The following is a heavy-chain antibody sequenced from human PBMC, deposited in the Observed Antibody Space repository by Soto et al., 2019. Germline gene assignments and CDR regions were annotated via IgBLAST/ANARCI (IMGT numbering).Heavy chain of an antibody. D-gene: IGHD2-2*01. J-gene: IGHJ4*02. CDR2: ISWNSGSI. CDR3: AKDKYCSSTSCYVGGVTTDYGYFDY. Sequence: EVQLVESGGGLVQPGRSLRLSCAASGFTFDDYAMHWVRQAPGKGLEWVSGISWNSGSIGYADSVKGRFTISRDNAKNSLYQQMNSLRAEDTALYYCAKDKYCSSTSCYVGGVTTDYGYFDYWGQGTLVTVSS. V-gene: IGHV3-9*01. CDR1: GFTFDDYA.